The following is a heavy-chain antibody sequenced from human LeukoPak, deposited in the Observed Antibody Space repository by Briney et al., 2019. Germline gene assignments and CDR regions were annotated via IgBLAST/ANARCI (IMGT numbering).Heavy chain of an antibody. CDR3: AKDRRRVGAHRSYYFDS. CDR2: VRGSGGST. Sequence: GGSLRLSCAASGFTFSSYAMSWVRQAPGKGLEWVSAVRGSGGSTYYADSVKGRFTISRGNSKNTLYLQMNSLRAEDTAVYYCAKDRRRVGAHRSYYFDSWGQGTLVTVSS. J-gene: IGHJ4*02. D-gene: IGHD1-26*01. V-gene: IGHV3-23*01. CDR1: GFTFSSYA.